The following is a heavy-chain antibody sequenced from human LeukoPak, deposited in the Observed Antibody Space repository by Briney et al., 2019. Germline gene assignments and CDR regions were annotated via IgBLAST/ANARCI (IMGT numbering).Heavy chain of an antibody. CDR1: GFTFTSSA. CDR3: AADPRGYYYDSSGYYSTFDY. J-gene: IGHJ4*02. CDR2: IVVGSGNT. V-gene: IGHV1-58*02. D-gene: IGHD3-22*01. Sequence: PWASVKVSCKASGFTFTSSAMQWVRQARGQRLEWIGWIVVGSGNTNYAQKFQERVTITMDMSTSTAYMELSSLRSEDKAVYYCAADPRGYYYDSSGYYSTFDYWGQGTLVTVSS.